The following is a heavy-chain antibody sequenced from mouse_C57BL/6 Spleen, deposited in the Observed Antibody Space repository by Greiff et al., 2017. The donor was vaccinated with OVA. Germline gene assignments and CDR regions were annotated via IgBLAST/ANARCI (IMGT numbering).Heavy chain of an antibody. Sequence: VQLQQSGAELVRPGASVKLSCTASGFNIKDDYMHWVKQRPEQGLEWIGWIDPENGDTEYASKFQGKATITADTSSNTADPQLSSLTSEDTAVYYCTTVVYGYDEDYWGQGTTLTVSS. CDR3: TTVVYGYDEDY. J-gene: IGHJ2*01. D-gene: IGHD2-2*01. V-gene: IGHV14-4*01. CDR2: IDPENGDT. CDR1: GFNIKDDY.